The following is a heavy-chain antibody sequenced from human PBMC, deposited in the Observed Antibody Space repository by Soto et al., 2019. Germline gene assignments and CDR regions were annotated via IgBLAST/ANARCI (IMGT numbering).Heavy chain of an antibody. V-gene: IGHV3-30*18. D-gene: IGHD2-15*01. Sequence: GGSLRLSCAASGFTFSSYGIHWVRQAPCKGLEWVAVISYDGINKYYADSVKGRFTISRDNSKKTLYLQMNSLRAEDTAVYYCAKDISLEVVAATGKWHDYSGQLTLVPVCS. CDR1: GFTFSSYG. CDR3: AKDISLEVVAATGKWHDY. CDR2: ISYDGINK. J-gene: IGHJ4*02.